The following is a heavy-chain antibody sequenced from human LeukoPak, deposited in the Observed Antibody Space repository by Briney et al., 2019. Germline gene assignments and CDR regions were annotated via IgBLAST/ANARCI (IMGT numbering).Heavy chain of an antibody. CDR1: GFTFSSYA. Sequence: GSLSLSCAASGFTFSSYAMHWVRQAPGKGLEWVAVISHDGSNKYYADSVKGRFTISRDNSKNTLYLQMNSLRAEDTAVYYCARDPLGDSTYYFDYWGQGTLVTVSS. V-gene: IGHV3-30*04. D-gene: IGHD4-17*01. J-gene: IGHJ4*02. CDR2: ISHDGSNK. CDR3: ARDPLGDSTYYFDY.